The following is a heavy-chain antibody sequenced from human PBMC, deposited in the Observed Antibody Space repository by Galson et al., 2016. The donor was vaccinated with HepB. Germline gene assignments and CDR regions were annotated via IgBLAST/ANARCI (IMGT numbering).Heavy chain of an antibody. J-gene: IGHJ4*02. CDR2: IHNDAATT. CDR3: AKAEGWEVTEYYFDY. D-gene: IGHD1-26*01. CDR1: GSAFSNYA. Sequence: SLRLSCAGSGSAFSNYAMSWVRQAPGKGLEWVSLIHNDAATTGYADFVKGRFTISRDKSKNTVYLQMNSLSAEDTAIYYCAKAEGWEVTEYYFDYWGQGTLVTVSS. V-gene: IGHV3-23*01.